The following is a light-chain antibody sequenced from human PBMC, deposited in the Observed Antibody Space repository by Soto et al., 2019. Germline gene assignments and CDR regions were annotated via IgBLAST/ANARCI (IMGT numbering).Light chain of an antibody. CDR3: ASWDDSLRGPG. CDR2: RDN. V-gene: IGLV1-47*01. CDR1: SSNLGNNY. Sequence: QSVLTQPPSASATPGQRVTISCSGSSSNLGNNYVYWYQHLPGTAPKLLIDRDNKRPSGVPDRFSGSRSGTSASLAISGLRSEDEGDYYCASWDDSLRGPGFGGGTKLTVL. J-gene: IGLJ3*02.